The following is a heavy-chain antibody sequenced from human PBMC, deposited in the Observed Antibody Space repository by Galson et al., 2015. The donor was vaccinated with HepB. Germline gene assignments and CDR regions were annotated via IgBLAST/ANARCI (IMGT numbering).Heavy chain of an antibody. J-gene: IGHJ4*02. CDR3: ARAPKGGTGNFDY. CDR1: GDSVSSNSAA. D-gene: IGHD1-1*01. V-gene: IGHV6-1*01. CDR2: TYYRSKWYN. Sequence: CAISGDSVSSNSAAWNRIRQSPSRGLEWLGRTYYRSKWYNDYAVSVKSRMTINPDTSKNQFSLQLNSVTPEDRAVYYCARAPKGGTGNFDYWGQGTLVTVSS.